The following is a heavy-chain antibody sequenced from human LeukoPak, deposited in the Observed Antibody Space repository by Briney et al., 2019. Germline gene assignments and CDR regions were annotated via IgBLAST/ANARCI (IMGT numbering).Heavy chain of an antibody. Sequence: GGSLRLSCAASGFTLSSYAMSWVRQAPGQGLEWVSAISSGGTTYYAASVKGRFTISRDNPKNTLYLRLNSLRAEDTAIYYCAKDRASGNYFDYWGQGTLVTVSS. CDR3: AKDRASGNYFDY. J-gene: IGHJ4*02. V-gene: IGHV3-23*01. CDR2: ISSGGTT. D-gene: IGHD1-14*01. CDR1: GFTLSSYA.